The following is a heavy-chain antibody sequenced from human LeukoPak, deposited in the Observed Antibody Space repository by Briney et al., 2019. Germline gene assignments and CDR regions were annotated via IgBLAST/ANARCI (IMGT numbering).Heavy chain of an antibody. J-gene: IGHJ4*02. CDR2: IYTSGST. V-gene: IGHV4-61*02. CDR3: AKDQWAAAMGPSDY. CDR1: GGSISSGSYY. D-gene: IGHD2-2*01. Sequence: SETLSLTCTVSGGSISSGSYYWSWIRQPAGKGLEWIGRIYTSGSTNYNPSLKSRVTISVDTSKNQFSLKLSSVTAADTAVYYCAKDQWAAAMGPSDYWGQGTLVTVSS.